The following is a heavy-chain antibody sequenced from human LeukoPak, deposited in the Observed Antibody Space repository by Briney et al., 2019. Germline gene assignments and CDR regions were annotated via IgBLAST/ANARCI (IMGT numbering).Heavy chain of an antibody. CDR2: INPSGGST. CDR1: GYTFTSYY. D-gene: IGHD2-2*01. Sequence: GASVKVSCKASGYTFTSYYMHWVRQAPGQGLEWMGIINPSGGSTSYAQKFQGRVTMTRDMSTSTVYMELSSLRSEDTAVYYCARQKIVVVPAAMVQTYYYYMDVWGKGTTVTVSS. V-gene: IGHV1-46*01. J-gene: IGHJ6*03. CDR3: ARQKIVVVPAAMVQTYYYYMDV.